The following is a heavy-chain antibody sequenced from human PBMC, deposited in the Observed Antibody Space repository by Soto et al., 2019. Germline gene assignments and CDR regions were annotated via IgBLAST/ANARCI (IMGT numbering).Heavy chain of an antibody. J-gene: IGHJ6*02. Sequence: EVQLVESGGGLVQPGGSLRLSCAASGFTLSSYDIHWVRQATGEGLAWVSGIGSGGDTHYADSVKVRFIISREDGKNSLYLQMNNLGVGATAVYYCTRKTPPTGMEVWGQGATVTVSS. D-gene: IGHD3-9*01. CDR1: GFTLSSYD. V-gene: IGHV3-13*01. CDR3: TRKTPPTGMEV. CDR2: IGSGGDT.